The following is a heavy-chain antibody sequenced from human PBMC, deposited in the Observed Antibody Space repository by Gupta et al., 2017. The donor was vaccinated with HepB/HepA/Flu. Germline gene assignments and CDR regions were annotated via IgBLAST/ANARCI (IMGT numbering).Heavy chain of an antibody. CDR1: GFTFSAYW. D-gene: IGHD1-26*01. J-gene: IGHJ4*02. V-gene: IGHV3-74*01. Sequence: EVQLVESGGGLVQPGGSLRLSCAASGFTFSAYWMHWVRQAPGRGLVWVSRINSDGSSTNYADSVKCRFTISRDNAKNTLYLQMNSLRAEDTAIYYCARGPQYSGSYYPGDYWGQGTLVTASS. CDR2: INSDGSST. CDR3: ARGPQYSGSYYPGDY.